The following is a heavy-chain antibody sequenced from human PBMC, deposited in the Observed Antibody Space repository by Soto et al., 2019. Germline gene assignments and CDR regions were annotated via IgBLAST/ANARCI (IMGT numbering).Heavy chain of an antibody. J-gene: IGHJ4*02. Sequence: SETLSLTCTVSGGSISSYYWSWIRQPPGKGLEWIGYIYYSGSTNYNPSLKSRVTISVDTSKNQFSLKLSSVTAADTAVYYCARLGGSDFDYWGQGTLVTVSS. CDR1: GGSISSYY. D-gene: IGHD3-10*01. CDR3: ARLGGSDFDY. CDR2: IYYSGST. V-gene: IGHV4-59*08.